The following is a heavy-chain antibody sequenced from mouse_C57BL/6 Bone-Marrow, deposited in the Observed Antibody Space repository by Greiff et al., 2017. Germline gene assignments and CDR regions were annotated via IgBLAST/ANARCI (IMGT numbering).Heavy chain of an antibody. J-gene: IGHJ2*01. CDR3: APGGDTLDY. D-gene: IGHD5-1-1*01. CDR2: INPSSGYT. Sequence: VQLQQSGAELARPGASVKMSCKASGYTFTSYTMHWVKQRPGQGLEWIGHINPSSGYTKYNQKFKDKATLTADKSSSTAYMQLSSLTSEDSAVYYCAPGGDTLDYWGQGTTLTVSS. CDR1: GYTFTSYT. V-gene: IGHV1-4*01.